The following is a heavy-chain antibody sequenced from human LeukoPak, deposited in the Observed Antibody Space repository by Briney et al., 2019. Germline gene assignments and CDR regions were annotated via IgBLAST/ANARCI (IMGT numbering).Heavy chain of an antibody. CDR1: GFTFGNAW. D-gene: IGHD1-26*01. CDR2: IKSRTDGGTT. V-gene: IGHV3-15*01. J-gene: IGHJ6*03. CDR3: AVGATPHYYYYMDV. Sequence: GGSLRPSCAASGFTFGNAWMSWVRQAPGKGLEWVGRIKSRTDGGTTDYAAPVKGRFTISRDDSKNTLYLQMNSLKTEDTAVYYCAVGATPHYYYYMDVWGKGTTVTVSS.